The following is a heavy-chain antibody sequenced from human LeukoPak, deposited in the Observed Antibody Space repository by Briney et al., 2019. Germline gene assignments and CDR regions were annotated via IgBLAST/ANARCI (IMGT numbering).Heavy chain of an antibody. CDR3: ARGATWVYYYYYGMDV. V-gene: IGHV1-18*01. J-gene: IGHJ6*02. D-gene: IGHD1-26*01. CDR1: GYTFTSYG. CDR2: ISAYNGTT. Sequence: ASVKVSCKASGYTFTSYGISWVRQAPGQGLEWMGWISAYNGTTNYAQKLQGRVTITTDTSTSTAYMELRSLRSDDTAVYYCARGATWVYYYYYGMDVWGQGTTVTVSS.